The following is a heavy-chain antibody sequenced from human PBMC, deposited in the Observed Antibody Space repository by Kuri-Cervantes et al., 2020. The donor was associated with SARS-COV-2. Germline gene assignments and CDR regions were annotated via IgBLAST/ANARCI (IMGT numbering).Heavy chain of an antibody. CDR2: IDWDDDK. J-gene: IGHJ4*02. CDR3: AHRVVGTLDY. CDR1: GFSLSTSGMC. Sequence: SGPTLVKPTQTLTLTCTFSGFSLSTSGMCVSWIRQPPGKALEWLARIDWDDDKRYSPSLKSRLTITKDTSKNQVVLTMTNMDPVDTATYYCAHRVVGTLDYWGQGTLVTVSS. V-gene: IGHV2-5*08. D-gene: IGHD3-22*01.